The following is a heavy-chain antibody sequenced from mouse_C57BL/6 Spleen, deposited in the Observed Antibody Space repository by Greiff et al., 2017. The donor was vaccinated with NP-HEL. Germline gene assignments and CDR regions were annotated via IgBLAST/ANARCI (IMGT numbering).Heavy chain of an antibody. D-gene: IGHD1-1*01. CDR3: ARSRELRYYFDY. CDR2: IDPNSGGT. CDR1: GYTFTSYW. V-gene: IGHV1-62-3*01. J-gene: IGHJ2*01. Sequence: VKLQQPGAELVKPGASVKLSCKASGYTFTSYWMHWVKQRPGRGLEWIGRIDPNSGGTKYNEKFKSKATLTVDKSSSTAYMQLSSLTSEDSAVYYGARSRELRYYFDYWGQGTTLTVSS.